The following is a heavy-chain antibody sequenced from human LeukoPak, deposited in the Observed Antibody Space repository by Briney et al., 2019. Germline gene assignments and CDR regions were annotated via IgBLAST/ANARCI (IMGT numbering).Heavy chain of an antibody. CDR1: GFTFSSYG. Sequence: PGGSLRLSCAASGFTFSSYGMHWVRQAPGKGLEWVAVIWDDGSNKYYADSVKGRFTISRDNSKNTLYLRVNSLSAEDTAVYYCARDRAVVPAASWFDPWGQGTLVTVSS. CDR3: ARDRAVVPAASWFDP. CDR2: IWDDGSNK. V-gene: IGHV3-33*01. D-gene: IGHD2-2*01. J-gene: IGHJ5*02.